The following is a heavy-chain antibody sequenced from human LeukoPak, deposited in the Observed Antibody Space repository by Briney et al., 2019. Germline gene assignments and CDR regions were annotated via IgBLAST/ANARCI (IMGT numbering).Heavy chain of an antibody. V-gene: IGHV4-34*01. Sequence: PSETLSLTCAVYGGSFSGYYWSWIRQPPGKGLEWIGEINHSGSTNYNPSLKSRVTISVDTSKNQFSLKLSSVTAADTAVYYCARGYDFWSGPHDAFDIWGQGTMVTVSS. CDR3: ARGYDFWSGPHDAFDI. CDR1: GGSFSGYY. D-gene: IGHD3-3*01. J-gene: IGHJ3*02. CDR2: INHSGST.